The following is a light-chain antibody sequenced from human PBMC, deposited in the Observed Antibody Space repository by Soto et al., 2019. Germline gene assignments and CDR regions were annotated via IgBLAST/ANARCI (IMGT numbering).Light chain of an antibody. Sequence: QSVLTQPASVSGSPGQSITISCTGTSSDVGAYNHVSWYQHHPGKAPKLMIYEVSNRPSGVSDRFSGSKSGYTASLTISGLQAEDEADYYCNSHTTSNLRVFGNGTKVTVL. CDR2: EVS. V-gene: IGLV2-14*01. CDR3: NSHTTSNLRV. CDR1: SSDVGAYNH. J-gene: IGLJ1*01.